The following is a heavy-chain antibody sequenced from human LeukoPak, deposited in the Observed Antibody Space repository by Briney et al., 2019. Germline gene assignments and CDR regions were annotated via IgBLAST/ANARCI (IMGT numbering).Heavy chain of an antibody. J-gene: IGHJ6*02. CDR1: GFTFSSYS. D-gene: IGHD2-2*01. CDR2: ISSSSSTI. V-gene: IGHV3-48*01. CDR3: AREPAPNIVVVPADYYYYGMDV. Sequence: PGGSLRLSCAASGFTFSSYSMTWVRQAPGKGLEWVSYISSSSSTIYYADSVKGRFTISRDNAKNSLYLQMNSLRAEDTAVYYCAREPAPNIVVVPADYYYYGMDVWGQGTTVTVSS.